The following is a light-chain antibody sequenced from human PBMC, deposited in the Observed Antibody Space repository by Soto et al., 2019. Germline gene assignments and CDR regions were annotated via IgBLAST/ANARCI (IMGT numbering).Light chain of an antibody. CDR1: SSDVGGYNY. CDR3: SSYTNSNTRHRV. Sequence: QSALTQPASVSGSPGQSITISCTGTSSDVGGYNYVSWYQQHPGKAPKFMIYDVSNRPSGVSNRFSCSKSGNTASMTISVLQAEDEADYYFSSYTNSNTRHRVFGTGTKVTVL. CDR2: DVS. V-gene: IGLV2-14*01. J-gene: IGLJ1*01.